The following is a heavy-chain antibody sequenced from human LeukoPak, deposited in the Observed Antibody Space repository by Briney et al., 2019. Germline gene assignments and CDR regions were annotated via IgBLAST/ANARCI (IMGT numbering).Heavy chain of an antibody. CDR1: GFTFSSYW. D-gene: IGHD3-3*01. V-gene: IGHV3-7*04. CDR3: ARAYYDFWSGYSYYFDY. J-gene: IGHJ4*02. Sequence: PGGSLRLSCAASGFTFSSYWMSWVRQAPGKGLEWVANIKQDGSEKYYVDSVKGRFTISRDKAKNSLYLQMNSLRAEDTAVYYCARAYYDFWSGYSYYFDYWGQGTLVTVSS. CDR2: IKQDGSEK.